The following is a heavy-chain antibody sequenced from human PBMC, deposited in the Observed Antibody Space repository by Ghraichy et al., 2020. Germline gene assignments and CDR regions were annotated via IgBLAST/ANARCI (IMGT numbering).Heavy chain of an antibody. J-gene: IGHJ4*02. V-gene: IGHV3-7*01. CDR1: GFSFDSYW. CDR3: VRGRKISDY. Sequence: GGSLRLSCAASGFSFDSYWMTWVRQAPGKGLEWVASIKQDGSEKYFVDSVRGRFSISRDDANNSLSLQMYSLRVEDTATYYCVRGRKISDYWGQGTLVTVSS. CDR2: IKQDGSEK.